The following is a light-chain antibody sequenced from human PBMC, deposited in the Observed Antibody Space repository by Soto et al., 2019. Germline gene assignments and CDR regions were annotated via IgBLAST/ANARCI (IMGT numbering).Light chain of an antibody. J-gene: IGKJ5*01. V-gene: IGKV1-39*01. CDR2: AAS. CDR3: QQSYSPPPIT. CDR1: QSISSY. Sequence: DIQMTQSPSSLSASVGDRVTITCRASQSISSYLNWYQQKPGKAPKLLIYAASSLQSGVPSRFSGSGSGTDFTLTISSLQPEDFATYYCQQSYSPPPITFGQGTRLENK.